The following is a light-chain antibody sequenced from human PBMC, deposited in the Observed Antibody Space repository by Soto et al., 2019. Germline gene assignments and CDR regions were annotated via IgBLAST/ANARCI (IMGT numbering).Light chain of an antibody. CDR2: GAS. J-gene: IGKJ1*01. CDR3: QQYGSSPTWT. Sequence: ESVLTQSPGTLSLSPGERATLSCRASQSVSSNYLAWYQQKPGQAPRLLIYGASTRATGIPDRFSGSGSGTDFTLTISRLEPDDSAVYYCQQYGSSPTWTFGQGTKXEIK. CDR1: QSVSSNY. V-gene: IGKV3-20*01.